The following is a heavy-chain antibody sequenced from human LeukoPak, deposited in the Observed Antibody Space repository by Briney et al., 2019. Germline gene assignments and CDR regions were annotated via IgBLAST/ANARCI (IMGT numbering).Heavy chain of an antibody. CDR2: IKSKTDGGTT. Sequence: PGGSLRLSCAASGFTFSNAWMSWVRQAPGKGLEWVGRIKSKTDGGTTDYAAPVKGRFTISRDDSKNTLYLQMNSLKTEDTAVYYCTTGSELEPPYANFDYWGQGTLVTVSS. CDR1: GFTFSNAW. CDR3: TTGSELEPPYANFDY. D-gene: IGHD1-1*01. V-gene: IGHV3-15*01. J-gene: IGHJ4*02.